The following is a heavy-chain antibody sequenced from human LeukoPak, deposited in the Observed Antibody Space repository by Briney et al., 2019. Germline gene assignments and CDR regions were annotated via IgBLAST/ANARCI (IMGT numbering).Heavy chain of an antibody. D-gene: IGHD3-10*01. CDR3: ARRRAYYGSEGIDAFDI. V-gene: IGHV4-59*08. CDR1: GGSISSYY. J-gene: IGHJ3*02. Sequence: SETLSLTCTVSGGSISSYYWSWIRQPPGKGLEWIGYIYYSGSTNYNPSLKSRVSISVDTSKNQFSLKLSSVTAADTAVYYCARRRAYYGSEGIDAFDIWGQGTMVTVSS. CDR2: IYYSGST.